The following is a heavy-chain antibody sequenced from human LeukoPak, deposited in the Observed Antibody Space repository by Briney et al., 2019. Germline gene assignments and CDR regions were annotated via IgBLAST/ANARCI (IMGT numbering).Heavy chain of an antibody. D-gene: IGHD4-17*01. CDR3: ARGKRPFYGEYVVGAFDI. J-gene: IGHJ3*02. CDR2: IYHSGST. Sequence: SETLSLTCAVSGGSISSGGYSWSWIRQPPGKGLEWIGYIYHSGSTYYNPSLKSRVTISVDRSKNQFSLKLSSVTAADTAVYYCARGKRPFYGEYVVGAFDIWGQGTMVTVSS. V-gene: IGHV4-30-2*01. CDR1: GGSISSGGYS.